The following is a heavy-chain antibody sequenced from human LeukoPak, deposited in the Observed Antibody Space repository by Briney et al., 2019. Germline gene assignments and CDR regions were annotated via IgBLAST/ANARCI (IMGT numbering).Heavy chain of an antibody. J-gene: IGHJ5*02. CDR1: GYTFTSYG. Sequence: ASVKVSCKASGYTFTSYGISWVRQAPGQGLEWMGWISAYNGNTNYAQKLQGRVTVTTDTSTSTAYMELRSLRSDDTAVYYCAREISYYDILTGYYLGWFDPWGQGTLVTVSS. D-gene: IGHD3-9*01. CDR3: AREISYYDILTGYYLGWFDP. V-gene: IGHV1-18*01. CDR2: ISAYNGNT.